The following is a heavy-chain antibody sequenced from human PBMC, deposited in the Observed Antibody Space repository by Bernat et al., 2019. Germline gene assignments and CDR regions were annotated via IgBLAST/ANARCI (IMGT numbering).Heavy chain of an antibody. D-gene: IGHD1-26*01. J-gene: IGHJ4*02. CDR3: ARSDGASFDY. CDR1: GGSISTYY. V-gene: IGHV4-59*01. Sequence: QVQLQESGPGLVKPSETLPLTCTVSGGSISTYYWSWIRQPPGRGLEWIGYIYYFGSTNYNPSLKSRVTISVDTSKSQFSLKLSSVTAADTAVYYCARSDGASFDYWGQGTLVTVSS. CDR2: IYYFGST.